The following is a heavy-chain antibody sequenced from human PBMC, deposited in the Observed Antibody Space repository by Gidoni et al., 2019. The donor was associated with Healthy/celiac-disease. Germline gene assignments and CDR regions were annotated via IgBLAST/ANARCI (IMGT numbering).Heavy chain of an antibody. V-gene: IGHV3-48*04. Sequence: EVQLVESGGGLVQPGGSLRLSCAASGFTFSSYSMNWVRQAPGKGLEWVSYISSSSSTIYYADSVKGRFTISRDNAKNSLYLQMNSLRAEDTAVYYCARDSNWGYYGMDVWGQGTTVTVSS. D-gene: IGHD3-16*01. J-gene: IGHJ6*02. CDR3: ARDSNWGYYGMDV. CDR1: GFTFSSYS. CDR2: ISSSSSTI.